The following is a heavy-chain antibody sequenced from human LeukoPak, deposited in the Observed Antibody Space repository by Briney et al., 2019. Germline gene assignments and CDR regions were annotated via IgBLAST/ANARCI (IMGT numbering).Heavy chain of an antibody. D-gene: IGHD2-15*01. V-gene: IGHV1-18*01. J-gene: IGHJ5*02. CDR2: ISAYNGNT. CDR1: GYTFASYD. CDR3: AREEVVGGGWFDP. Sequence: ASVKVSCKASGYTFASYDVSWVRQAPGQGLEWMGWISAYNGNTHYAQKLQGRVTMTTDTSTSTAYMEVRSLRSDDTAVYYCAREEVVGGGWFDPWGQGTLVTVSS.